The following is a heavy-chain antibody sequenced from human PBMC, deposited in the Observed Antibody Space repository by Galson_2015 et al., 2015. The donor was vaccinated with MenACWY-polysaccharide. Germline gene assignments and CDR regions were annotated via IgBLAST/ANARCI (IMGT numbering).Heavy chain of an antibody. CDR3: ARRRGGLGNYFDY. V-gene: IGHV3-7*01. CDR1: AFTFSSYW. J-gene: IGHJ4*02. CDR2: IKEDGSDK. Sequence: SLRLSFAASAFTFSSYWMSWVRQAPGKGLEWVANIKEDGSDKYYVDSVKGRFTISRDNAKNSLYLQMNSLRAEDTAVYYCARRRGGLGNYFDYWGQGTLVTVSS. D-gene: IGHD3-16*01.